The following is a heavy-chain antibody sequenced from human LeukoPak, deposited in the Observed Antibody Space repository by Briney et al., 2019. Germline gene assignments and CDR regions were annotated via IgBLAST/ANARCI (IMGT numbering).Heavy chain of an antibody. Sequence: GASVKVSCKVSGYTLTELSMHWVRQAPGKGLEWMGGFDPEDGETIYAQKFQGRVTMTEDTSTDTAYMELSSLRSEDTAVYYCATVPPYGDTHYYYYYMDVWGKGTTVTVSS. D-gene: IGHD4-17*01. CDR1: GYTLTELS. CDR3: ATVPPYGDTHYYYYYMDV. V-gene: IGHV1-24*01. CDR2: FDPEDGET. J-gene: IGHJ6*03.